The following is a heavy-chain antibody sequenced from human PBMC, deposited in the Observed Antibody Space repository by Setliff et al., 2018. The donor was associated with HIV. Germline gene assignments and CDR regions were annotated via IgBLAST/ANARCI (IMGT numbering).Heavy chain of an antibody. Sequence: SETLSLTCAVYGGSFSDYSWTWIRQAPGKGLEWIGEINHSGSTNQNPSLKSRFNLSVDTSKNQFSLRMNSVTAADTAVYYCARQAKGYFHHWGQGTLVTVSS. CDR3: ARQAKGYFHH. D-gene: IGHD5-12*01. V-gene: IGHV4-34*01. CDR2: INHSGST. CDR1: GGSFSDYS. J-gene: IGHJ1*01.